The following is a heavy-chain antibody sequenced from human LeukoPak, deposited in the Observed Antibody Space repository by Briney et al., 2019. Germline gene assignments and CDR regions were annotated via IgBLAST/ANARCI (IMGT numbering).Heavy chain of an antibody. V-gene: IGHV4-39*07. J-gene: IGHJ6*03. CDR2: IHYSGST. CDR3: ARCVLGCSGGSRYPPDYYYMDV. Sequence: PSETLSLTCTVSGGSISSSSYYWGWIRQPPGKGLEWIGSIHYSGSTYYNPSLKSRVTISVDTSKNQFSLKLSSVTAADTAVYYCARCVLGCSGGSRYPPDYYYMDVWGKGTTVTVSS. CDR1: GGSISSSSYY. D-gene: IGHD2-15*01.